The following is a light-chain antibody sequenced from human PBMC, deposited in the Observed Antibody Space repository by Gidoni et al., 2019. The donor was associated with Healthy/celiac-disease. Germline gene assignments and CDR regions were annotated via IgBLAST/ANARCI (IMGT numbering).Light chain of an antibody. CDR1: KLGDKY. V-gene: IGLV3-1*01. J-gene: IGLJ2*01. CDR3: QAWDSSTVV. CDR2: QDR. Sequence: SYELTQPPPVSVSPGQTASITCSGDKLGDKYACWYQQKPGQSPVLVIYQDRKRPSGIPERFPGSNSGNTATLTISGTQAMDEADYYCQAWDSSTVVFGGGTKLTVL.